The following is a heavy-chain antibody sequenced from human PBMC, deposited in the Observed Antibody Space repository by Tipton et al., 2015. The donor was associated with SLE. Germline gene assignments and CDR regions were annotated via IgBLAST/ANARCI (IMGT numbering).Heavy chain of an antibody. V-gene: IGHV4-30-4*01. D-gene: IGHD3-22*01. CDR2: IYYSGRT. CDR1: GGSLSSGDYH. CDR3: ARDRFDSSGYTLFDS. Sequence: LRLSCTVSGGSLSSGDYHWSWIRQPPGKGLEWIGYIYYSGRTNYNPSLNSRVTISLDTSKNQFSLNLSSVTAADTAVYYCARDRFDSSGYTLFDSWGQGTLVTVSS. J-gene: IGHJ4*02.